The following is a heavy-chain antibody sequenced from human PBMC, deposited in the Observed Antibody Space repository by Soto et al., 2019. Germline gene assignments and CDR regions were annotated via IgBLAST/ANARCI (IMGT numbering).Heavy chain of an antibody. CDR2: IYPGDSDT. J-gene: IGHJ4*02. V-gene: IGHV5-51*01. CDR1: GYSFTNYW. Sequence: GESLKISCKGSGYSFTNYWIGWVRQMPGKGLEWMGIIYPGDSDTRYSPSFHGQVTFSADKSTSSAYLQWSSLKASDTAIYFCARRARGNWAFDYWGQGTLVTVSS. CDR3: ARRARGNWAFDY. D-gene: IGHD3-16*01.